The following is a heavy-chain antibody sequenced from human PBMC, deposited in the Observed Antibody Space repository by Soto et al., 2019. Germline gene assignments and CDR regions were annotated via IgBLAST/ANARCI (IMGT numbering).Heavy chain of an antibody. Sequence: QVQLQESGPGLVKPSQTLSLTCTVSGGSISSGDYYWSWIRQHPGKGLEWIGYSYYSGSTYYNPSLKSRVTISVDTAKNQFSLKLSSVTAADTAVYYCARDVPPGRGSPNFYYYGMDVWGQGATGTVSS. CDR1: GGSISSGDYY. CDR2: SYYSGST. CDR3: ARDVPPGRGSPNFYYYGMDV. J-gene: IGHJ6*02. V-gene: IGHV4-31*03. D-gene: IGHD3-10*01.